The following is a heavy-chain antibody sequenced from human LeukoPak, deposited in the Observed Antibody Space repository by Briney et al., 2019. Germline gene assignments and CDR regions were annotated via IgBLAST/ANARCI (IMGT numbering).Heavy chain of an antibody. CDR2: ISDSSTYI. Sequence: PGGSLRLFCAASGFTFSSYSMNWVRQAPGKGLEWVSFISDSSTYILNPNPVQGRFTNTRDDAKNSLFHQMNSLRVEDTAVYYCVRVVYCSGGSCSYYFDFWGQGTLVTVSS. V-gene: IGHV3-21*01. D-gene: IGHD2-15*01. CDR1: GFTFSSYS. CDR3: VRVVYCSGGSCSYYFDF. J-gene: IGHJ4*02.